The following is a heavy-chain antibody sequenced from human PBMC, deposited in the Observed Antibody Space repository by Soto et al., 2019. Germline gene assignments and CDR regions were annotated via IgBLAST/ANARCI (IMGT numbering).Heavy chain of an antibody. D-gene: IGHD2-2*01. CDR2: IYYSGST. J-gene: IGHJ5*02. V-gene: IGHV4-31*03. CDR3: ARRRGCSSTSCPET. CDR1: GGSISSGGYY. Sequence: PSETLSLTCTVSGGSISSGGYYWSWIRQHPGKGLEWIEYIYYSGSTYYNPSLKSRVTISVDTSKNQFSLKLSSVTAADTAVYYCARRRGCSSTSCPETWGQGTLVTVSS.